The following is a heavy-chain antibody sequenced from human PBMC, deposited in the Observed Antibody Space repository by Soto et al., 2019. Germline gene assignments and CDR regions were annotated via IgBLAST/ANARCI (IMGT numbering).Heavy chain of an antibody. Sequence: SETLSLTCTVSGGSISSYYWSWIRQPPGKGLEWIGYIYYSGSTNYNPSLTSRVTISVDTSKNQFSLKLSSVTAADTAVYYCARGPLLRYFDWSEHYFDYWGQGTLVTVSS. CDR2: IYYSGST. V-gene: IGHV4-59*01. CDR1: GGSISSYY. D-gene: IGHD3-9*01. CDR3: ARGPLLRYFDWSEHYFDY. J-gene: IGHJ4*02.